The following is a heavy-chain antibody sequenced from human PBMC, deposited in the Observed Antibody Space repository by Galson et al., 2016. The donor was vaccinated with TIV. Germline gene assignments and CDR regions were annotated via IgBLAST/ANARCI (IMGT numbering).Heavy chain of an antibody. J-gene: IGHJ4*02. D-gene: IGHD5-24*01. CDR1: GFAFSSYS. Sequence: SLRLSCAASGFAFSSYSLHWVRQAPGTGPESVAVVSNDGSQTYYANSVRGRFTISRDNFMSTVFLQMNSLRAEDAGVYYCVRDGPEGYNDVDYWGLGTRVTVSS. CDR2: VSNDGSQT. CDR3: VRDGPEGYNDVDY. V-gene: IGHV3-30-3*01.